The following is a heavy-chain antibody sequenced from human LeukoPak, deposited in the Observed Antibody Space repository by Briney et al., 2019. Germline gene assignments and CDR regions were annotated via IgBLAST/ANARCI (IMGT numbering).Heavy chain of an antibody. CDR1: GFTFSNYW. Sequence: GGSLKLSCAASGFTFSNYWMSWVRQAPGKGLEWVANIKQDGSEKYYVDSVKGRFTISRDNAKSSLYLQMDSLRAEGAAVYYCARGEFHLPFDIWGQGTMVTLSS. D-gene: IGHD3-10*01. CDR3: ARGEFHLPFDI. V-gene: IGHV3-7*04. J-gene: IGHJ3*02. CDR2: IKQDGSEK.